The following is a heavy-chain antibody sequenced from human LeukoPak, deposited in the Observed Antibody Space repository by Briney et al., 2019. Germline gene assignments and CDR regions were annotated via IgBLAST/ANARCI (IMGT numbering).Heavy chain of an antibody. D-gene: IGHD1-1*01. V-gene: IGHV3-23*01. CDR3: AKSRVQSNWFDP. Sequence: GSLRLSCAASGFTFSSYAMSWVRQAPGKGLEWVSAISGSGGSTYYADSVKGRFTISRDNSKNTLYLQMNSLRAEDTAVYYCAKSRVQSNWFDPWGQGTLVTVSS. CDR1: GFTFSSYA. CDR2: ISGSGGST. J-gene: IGHJ5*02.